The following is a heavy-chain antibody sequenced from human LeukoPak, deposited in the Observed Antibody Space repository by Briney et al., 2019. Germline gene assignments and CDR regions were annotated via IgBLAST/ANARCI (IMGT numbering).Heavy chain of an antibody. Sequence: GASVKVSCKASGYTFTSYGISWVRQAPGQGLEWMGWISAYNGNTNYAQKLQGRVTMTTDTSTSTAYMELRSLRSDDTAVYYCARAESRYYDSSPMDYWGQGTLVTVSS. CDR3: ARAESRYYDSSPMDY. CDR1: GYTFTSYG. D-gene: IGHD3-22*01. CDR2: ISAYNGNT. J-gene: IGHJ4*02. V-gene: IGHV1-18*01.